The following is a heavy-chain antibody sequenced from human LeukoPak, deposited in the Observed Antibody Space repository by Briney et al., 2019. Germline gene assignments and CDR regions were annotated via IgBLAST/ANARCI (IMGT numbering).Heavy chain of an antibody. CDR1: GYTFTSYD. V-gene: IGHV1-8*02. J-gene: IGHJ5*02. CDR3: ARGNWFDP. CDR2: MNPNSGNT. Sequence: SVKVSCKTSGYTFTSYDMNWVRQATGQGLEWMGWMNPNSGNTGYTQKFKGRVTMTRNTSISTAYMELSSLRSEDTAVYYCARGNWFDPWGQGTLVTVSS.